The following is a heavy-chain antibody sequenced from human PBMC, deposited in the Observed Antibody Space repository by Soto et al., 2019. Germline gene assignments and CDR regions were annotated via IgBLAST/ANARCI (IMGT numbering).Heavy chain of an antibody. CDR3: TRDQRYSSAV. D-gene: IGHD5-18*01. Sequence: GSLRLSCAASGFDFTNSWMHWVRQAPGKGLVWVSHVNSDGSITTYTDSVKGRFTISRDNAKNTVYLQMNSLRVEDTAVYYCTRDQRYSSAVWGQGTLVTVSS. J-gene: IGHJ4*02. CDR1: GFDFTNSW. V-gene: IGHV3-74*01. CDR2: VNSDGSIT.